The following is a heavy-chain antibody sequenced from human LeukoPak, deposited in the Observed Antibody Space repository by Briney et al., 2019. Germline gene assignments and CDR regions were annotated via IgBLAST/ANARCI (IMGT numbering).Heavy chain of an antibody. CDR1: GYSFTSYW. D-gene: IGHD1-26*01. Sequence: GESLKISCKGSGYSFTSYWIGWVRQMPGKGLEWMGLIYPGDADTRYSPSFQGQVTISADKSISTAYLQWSSLEASDTAMYYCARGRDSAGYNFEYLGQGTLVTGSS. CDR2: IYPGDADT. V-gene: IGHV5-51*01. CDR3: ARGRDSAGYNFEY. J-gene: IGHJ4*02.